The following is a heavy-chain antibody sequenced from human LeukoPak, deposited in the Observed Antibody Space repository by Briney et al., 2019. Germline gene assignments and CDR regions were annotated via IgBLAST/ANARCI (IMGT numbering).Heavy chain of an antibody. CDR3: ARWRALSAAIYPSENNWFDP. J-gene: IGHJ5*02. CDR1: GYSISSGYY. V-gene: IGHV4-38-2*01. Sequence: PSETLSLTCAVSGYSISSGYYWGWIRQPPGKGLEWIGSIYHSGSTYYNPSLKSRVTISVDTSKNQFSLKLSSVTAADTAVYYCARWRALSAAIYPSENNWFDPWGQGTLVTVSS. CDR2: IYHSGST. D-gene: IGHD2-2*01.